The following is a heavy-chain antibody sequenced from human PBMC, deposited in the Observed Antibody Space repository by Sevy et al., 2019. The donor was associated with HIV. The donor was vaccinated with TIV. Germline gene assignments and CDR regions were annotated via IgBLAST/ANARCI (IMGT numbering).Heavy chain of an antibody. D-gene: IGHD6-13*01. CDR2: IYSCGST. J-gene: IGHJ4*02. V-gene: IGHV3-53*01. Sequence: GGSLRLSCAASGFTVSSNYMSWVRQAPGKGLEWVSVIYSCGSTYYADSVKGRFTISRDNSKNTLYLQMNSLRAEDTAVYYCARDDVAAAGKGYWGQGTLVTVSS. CDR1: GFTVSSNY. CDR3: ARDDVAAAGKGY.